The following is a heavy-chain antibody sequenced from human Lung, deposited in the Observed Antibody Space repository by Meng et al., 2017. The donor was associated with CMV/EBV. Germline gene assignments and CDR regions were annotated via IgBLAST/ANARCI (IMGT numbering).Heavy chain of an antibody. V-gene: IGHV3-33*06. CDR1: GFTFSSYG. Sequence: GKSLKISCAASGFTFSSYGMHWVRQAPGKGLEWVAVIWNDGSIKYYADSVRGRFTISRDNSKNTLYLQMYSLRADDTAVYHCAKDLGRDAYYDFWSGPPPPGFDYWGQGXLVTVSS. J-gene: IGHJ4*02. D-gene: IGHD3-3*01. CDR2: IWNDGSIK. CDR3: AKDLGRDAYYDFWSGPPPPGFDY.